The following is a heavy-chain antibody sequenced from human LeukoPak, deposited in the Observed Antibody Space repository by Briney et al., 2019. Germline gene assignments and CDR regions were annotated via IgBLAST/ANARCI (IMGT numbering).Heavy chain of an antibody. CDR1: GFTFSSYG. Sequence: GGSLRLSCAASGFTFSSYGMHWVRQAPGKGLEWVAVTSYDGSNKYYADSVKGRFTISRDNSKNTLHLQMNSLRGEDTAVYYCAKGPHFHYGSGTLLSYYGMDVWGQGTTVTVS. D-gene: IGHD3-10*01. CDR2: TSYDGSNK. CDR3: AKGPHFHYGSGTLLSYYGMDV. J-gene: IGHJ6*02. V-gene: IGHV3-30*18.